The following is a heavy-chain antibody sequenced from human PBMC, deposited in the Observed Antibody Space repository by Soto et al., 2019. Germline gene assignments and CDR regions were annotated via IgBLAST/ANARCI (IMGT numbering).Heavy chain of an antibody. Sequence: PGGSLRLSCAASGFTFSSYAMHWVRQAPGKGLEYVSAISSNGGSTYYANSVKGRFTISRDNSKNTLYLQMGSLRAEDMAVYYCARERRYCSGGSCYSYWFDPWGQGTLVTVS. CDR1: GFTFSSYA. V-gene: IGHV3-64*01. J-gene: IGHJ5*02. D-gene: IGHD2-15*01. CDR2: ISSNGGST. CDR3: ARERRYCSGGSCYSYWFDP.